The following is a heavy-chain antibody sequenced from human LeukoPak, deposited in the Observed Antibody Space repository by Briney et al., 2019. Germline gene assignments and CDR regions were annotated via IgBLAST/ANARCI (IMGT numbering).Heavy chain of an antibody. J-gene: IGHJ4*02. CDR2: IRYDGSNK. V-gene: IGHV3-30*02. CDR1: GFTFSSYG. D-gene: IGHD1-26*01. Sequence: GGSLRLSCAASGFTFSSYGMHWVRQAPGKGLEWVAFIRYDGSNKYYADSVKGRFTISRDNSRNTLYLQMNSLRAEDTAVYYCAKEYSGSLHFDYWGQGTLVTVSS. CDR3: AKEYSGSLHFDY.